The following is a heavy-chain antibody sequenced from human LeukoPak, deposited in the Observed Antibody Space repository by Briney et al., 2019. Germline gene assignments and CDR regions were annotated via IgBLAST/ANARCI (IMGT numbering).Heavy chain of an antibody. V-gene: IGHV3-74*01. J-gene: IGHJ4*02. CDR2: INSDGSST. Sequence: GGFLRLSCAASGFTFSSYWMHWVRQAPGKGLVWVSRINSDGSSTSYADSVKGRFTISRDNAKNTLYLQMNSLRAEDTAVYYCARVEYSGSYYFDYWGQGTLVTVSS. CDR3: ARVEYSGSYYFDY. CDR1: GFTFSSYW. D-gene: IGHD1-26*01.